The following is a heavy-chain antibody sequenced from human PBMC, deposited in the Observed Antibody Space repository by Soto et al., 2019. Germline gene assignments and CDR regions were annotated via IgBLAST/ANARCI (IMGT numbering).Heavy chain of an antibody. D-gene: IGHD6-6*01. CDR3: AKEMYPRTVLDSSSPWGDY. CDR1: GFTFSDYG. CDR2: MSYAGTYK. J-gene: IGHJ4*02. Sequence: PGGSLRLSCAVSGFTFSDYGMHWVRQAPGKGLEWVALMSYAGTYKYYADSVKGRFTISRDLSGNTLFLQMNSLRLEDTAVYFCAKEMYPRTVLDSSSPWGDYWGQGTLVTVCS. V-gene: IGHV3-30*18.